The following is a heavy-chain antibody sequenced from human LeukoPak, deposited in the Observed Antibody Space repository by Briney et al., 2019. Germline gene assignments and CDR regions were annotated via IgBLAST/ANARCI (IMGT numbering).Heavy chain of an antibody. CDR2: INHSGST. J-gene: IGHJ6*02. D-gene: IGHD4-17*01. V-gene: IGHV4-34*01. CDR1: GGSFSGYY. CDR3: ASLTVTTRPYYYYGMDV. Sequence: PSETLSLTCAVYGGSFSGYYWSWIRQPPGKGLEWIGEINHSGSTNYNPSLKSRVTISVDTSKNQFSLKLSSVTAADTAVYYCASLTVTTRPYYYYGMDVWGQGTTVTVSS.